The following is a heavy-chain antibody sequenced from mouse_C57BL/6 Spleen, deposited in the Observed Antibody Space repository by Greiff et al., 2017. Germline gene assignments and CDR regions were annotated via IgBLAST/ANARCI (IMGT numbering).Heavy chain of an antibody. Sequence: QVQLQQSGPELVKPGASVKISCKASGYAFSSSWMNWVKQRPGKGLEWIGRIYPGDGDTNYNGKFKGKATLTADKSSSTAYMQLSSLTSEDSAVYFCAGNWDERDYWGQGTTLTVSS. J-gene: IGHJ2*01. CDR1: GYAFSSSW. D-gene: IGHD4-1*01. CDR2: IYPGDGDT. CDR3: AGNWDERDY. V-gene: IGHV1-82*01.